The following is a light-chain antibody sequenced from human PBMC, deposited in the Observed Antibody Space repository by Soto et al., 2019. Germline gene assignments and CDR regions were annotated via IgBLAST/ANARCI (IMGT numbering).Light chain of an antibody. J-gene: IGKJ5*01. CDR2: DAS. Sequence: EIVLTQSPATLSLSPGERATLSCRASQSVRSYSAWYQQKPGQAPRLLISDASNRATGIPARFSGSGSGTNFTLNISSLEPEDFAVYYCQQRYNWPPFTFGQGTRLRL. CDR3: QQRYNWPPFT. CDR1: QSVRSY. V-gene: IGKV3-11*01.